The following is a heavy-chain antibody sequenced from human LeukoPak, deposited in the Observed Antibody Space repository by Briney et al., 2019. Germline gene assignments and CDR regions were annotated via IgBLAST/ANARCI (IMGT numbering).Heavy chain of an antibody. V-gene: IGHV3-30*03. CDR3: ARDIVVVPAAIHGLGFFDY. CDR1: GFDFGSFG. Sequence: GGSLRLSCAASGFDFGSFGMHWVRQAPGKGLEGVAVISHDAVGKYYADSVRGRFTISRDNAKNSLYLQMNSLRAEDTAVYYCARDIVVVPAAIHGLGFFDYWGQGTLVTVSS. CDR2: ISHDAVGK. J-gene: IGHJ4*02. D-gene: IGHD2-2*02.